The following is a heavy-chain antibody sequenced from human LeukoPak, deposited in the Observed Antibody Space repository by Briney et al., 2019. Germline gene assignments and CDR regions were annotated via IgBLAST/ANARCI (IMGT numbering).Heavy chain of an antibody. V-gene: IGHV4-34*01. D-gene: IGHD2-2*02. CDR3: ARHRGTYCSSTSCYSQGAFDI. Sequence: PSETLSLTCAVYGGSFSGYYWSWIRQPPGKGLEWIGEINHSGSTNYNPSLKSRVTISVDTSKNQFSLKLSSVTAADTAVYYCARHRGTYCSSTSCYSQGAFDIWGQGTMVTVSS. CDR1: GGSFSGYY. J-gene: IGHJ3*02. CDR2: INHSGST.